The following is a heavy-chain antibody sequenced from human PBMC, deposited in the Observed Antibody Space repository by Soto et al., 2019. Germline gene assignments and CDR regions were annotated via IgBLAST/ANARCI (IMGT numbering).Heavy chain of an antibody. CDR3: ARGNFGSWFFDL. Sequence: EVQLLESGGGLVQPGGSLRLSCAASGFTFSSYAMSWVRQAPGKGLEWVSAISGSGGSTYYADSVKGRFTISRDNSKNTLYLQMNSLRAEDTAVYYCARGNFGSWFFDLWGRGTLVTVSS. CDR2: ISGSGGST. V-gene: IGHV3-23*01. D-gene: IGHD1-1*01. J-gene: IGHJ2*01. CDR1: GFTFSSYA.